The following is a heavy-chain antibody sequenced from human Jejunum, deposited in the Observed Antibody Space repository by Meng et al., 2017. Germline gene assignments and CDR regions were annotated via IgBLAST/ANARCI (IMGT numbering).Heavy chain of an antibody. CDR3: ARKFGGDF. CDR1: GFTFRSQL. Sequence: EVQLLESGGGWAQPGESLRRACEASGFTFRSQLMSWVRQAPGKGLEWVSCIGGSGDTTYYADSVKGRFTISRDNSKNTLYLQMNSLRAEDTAVYYCARKFGGDFWGQGTLVTVSS. J-gene: IGHJ4*02. V-gene: IGHV3-23*01. CDR2: IGGSGDTT. D-gene: IGHD3-10*01.